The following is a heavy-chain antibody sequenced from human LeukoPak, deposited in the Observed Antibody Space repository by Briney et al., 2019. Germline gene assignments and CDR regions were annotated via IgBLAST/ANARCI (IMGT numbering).Heavy chain of an antibody. CDR2: INHSGST. Sequence: PSETLSLTCAVYGGSFSVYYWSWIRQPPGKGLEWIGEINHSGSTNYNPSLKSRVTISVDTSKNQFSLKLSSVTAADTAVYYCARGGITIFGVVRNWFDPWGQGTLVTVSS. D-gene: IGHD3-3*01. V-gene: IGHV4-34*01. CDR1: GGSFSVYY. J-gene: IGHJ5*02. CDR3: ARGGITIFGVVRNWFDP.